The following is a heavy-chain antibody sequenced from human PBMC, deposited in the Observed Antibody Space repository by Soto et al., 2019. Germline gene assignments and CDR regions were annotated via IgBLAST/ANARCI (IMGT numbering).Heavy chain of an antibody. V-gene: IGHV1-18*01. J-gene: IGHJ4*02. D-gene: IGHD3-22*01. Sequence: ASVKVSCKASGYTFTSYGISWVRQAPGRGLEWMGWINPNSGGTNYAQKLQGRVTMTTDTSTSTAYMELRSLRSDDTAVYYCARDFDYYYDSSGYLSLDYWGQGTLVTVSS. CDR1: GYTFTSYG. CDR2: INPNSGGT. CDR3: ARDFDYYYDSSGYLSLDY.